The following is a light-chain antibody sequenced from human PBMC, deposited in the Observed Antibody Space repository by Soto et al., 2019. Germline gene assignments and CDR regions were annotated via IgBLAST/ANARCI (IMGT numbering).Light chain of an antibody. Sequence: DIVMTQSPDSLSMSLGERASINCKPSQSVLYSSNNKNYLAWYQQKPGQPPKLLIYWAFARESGVPDRFSGSGSGTDFTLTISSRQADDVAVYYCQQYYTTPRTFGQGTKVEIK. CDR1: QSVLYSSNNKNY. J-gene: IGKJ1*01. V-gene: IGKV4-1*01. CDR3: QQYYTTPRT. CDR2: WAF.